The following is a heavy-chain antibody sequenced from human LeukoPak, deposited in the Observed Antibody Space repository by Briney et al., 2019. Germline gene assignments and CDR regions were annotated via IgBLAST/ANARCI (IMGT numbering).Heavy chain of an antibody. Sequence: SETLSLTCTVSGGSFSSGSYYWSWIRQPPGKGLEWLGFIYNAATTNYNPSLKSRVTISVDTSKNQFSLKLSSVTAADTAVYYCARLSSSWYYFDYWGQGTLVTVPS. V-gene: IGHV4-61*01. CDR1: GGSFSSGSYY. CDR2: IYNAATT. D-gene: IGHD6-13*01. CDR3: ARLSSSWYYFDY. J-gene: IGHJ4*02.